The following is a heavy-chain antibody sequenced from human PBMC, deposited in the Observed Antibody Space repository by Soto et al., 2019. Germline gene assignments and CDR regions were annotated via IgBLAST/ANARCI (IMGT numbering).Heavy chain of an antibody. D-gene: IGHD3-22*01. CDR2: IIPRFGTA. CDR1: GGTFSSYA. J-gene: IGHJ4*02. CDR3: AKVKYDSSGYYRNFDY. V-gene: IGHV1-69*13. Sequence: SVKVSCKASGGTFSSYAISWVRQAPGQGLEWVGGIIPRFGTANYAQKFQGRVTITADESTSTAYMELSSLRSEDTAMYYCAKVKYDSSGYYRNFDYWGQGTLVTVSS.